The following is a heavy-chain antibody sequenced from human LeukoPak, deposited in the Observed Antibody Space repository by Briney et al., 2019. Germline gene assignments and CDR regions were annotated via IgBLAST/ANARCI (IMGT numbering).Heavy chain of an antibody. CDR1: GGSISSYY. CDR2: IYYSGST. D-gene: IGHD4-23*01. Sequence: SETLSLTCTVSGGSISSYYWSWIRQPPGRGLEWIGYIYYSGSTNYNPSLKSRVTISVDTSKNQFSLKLSSVTAADTAVYYCARIEDYGGNSVNYWGQGTLVTVSS. V-gene: IGHV4-59*01. CDR3: ARIEDYGGNSVNY. J-gene: IGHJ4*02.